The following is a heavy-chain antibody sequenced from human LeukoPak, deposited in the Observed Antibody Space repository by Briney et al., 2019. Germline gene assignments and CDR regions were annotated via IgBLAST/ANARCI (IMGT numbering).Heavy chain of an antibody. Sequence: GGSLRLSCAASGFRFSDYAMTWVRQAPGKGLDWVSAISGSGGSAYYADSVKGRFTISRDNSKNTLALQMNSLRAEDTATYYFAKDDGATGGRIDPWGQGTLVIVAS. CDR3: AKDDGATGGRIDP. J-gene: IGHJ5*02. D-gene: IGHD3-16*01. V-gene: IGHV3-23*01. CDR1: GFRFSDYA. CDR2: ISGSGGSA.